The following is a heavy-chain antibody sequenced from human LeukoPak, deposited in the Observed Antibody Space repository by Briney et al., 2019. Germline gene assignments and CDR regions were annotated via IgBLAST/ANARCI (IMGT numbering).Heavy chain of an antibody. D-gene: IGHD3-10*01. Sequence: PSQTLSLTCAVSGVSISSGGYSWRWIRQPPGKGLEWIGYIYHSGSTYYNPSLKSRVTISVDRSKNQFSLKLSSVTAADTAVYYCATYYYGSGSSQGPYWGQGTLVTVSS. CDR3: ATYYYGSGSSQGPY. J-gene: IGHJ4*02. CDR1: GVSISSGGYS. V-gene: IGHV4-30-2*01. CDR2: IYHSGST.